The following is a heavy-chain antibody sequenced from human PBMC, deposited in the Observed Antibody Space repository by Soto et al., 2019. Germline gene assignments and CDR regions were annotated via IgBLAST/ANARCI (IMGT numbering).Heavy chain of an antibody. Sequence: QVTLKESGPVLVKPTETLTLTCTVSGFSLGNARMGVSWIRQPPGKALEWLAHIFSNDEKSYSTSLKSRLTISKDTSKSQVVLTMTNMDPVDTATYYCARITELPCGCDCYGYGMDVWGQGTTVTVSS. J-gene: IGHJ6*02. CDR1: GFSLGNARMG. D-gene: IGHD2-21*02. V-gene: IGHV2-26*01. CDR2: IFSNDEK. CDR3: ARITELPCGCDCYGYGMDV.